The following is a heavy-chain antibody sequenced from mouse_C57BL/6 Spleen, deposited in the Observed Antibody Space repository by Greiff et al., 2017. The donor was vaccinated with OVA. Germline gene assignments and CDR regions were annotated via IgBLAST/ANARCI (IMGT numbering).Heavy chain of an antibody. CDR3: TGDYYGSCFAY. CDR2: IRLKSENYAA. D-gene: IGHD1-1*01. Sequence: EVKLEESGGGLVQPGGSMKLSCVASGFTFSNYWMNWVRQSPETGLEWVAPIRLKSENYAAHYAESVKVRFTISRDDYKSRVYRQMNNLRAEDTGIYYCTGDYYGSCFAYWGQGTLVTVSA. J-gene: IGHJ3*01. CDR1: GFTFSNYW. V-gene: IGHV6-3*01.